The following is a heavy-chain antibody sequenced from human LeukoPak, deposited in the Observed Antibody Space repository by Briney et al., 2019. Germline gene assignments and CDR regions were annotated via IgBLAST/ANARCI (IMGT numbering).Heavy chain of an antibody. D-gene: IGHD4-17*01. CDR2: ISGRGGGT. Sequence: GGSLRLSCAASGFTFSSYAMSWVRQAPGKGLEWVSAISGRGGGTYYADSVKGRSTISRDNSKNTLYLQMNSLRAEDTALYYCAKETMTTVTSCFDYWGQGTLVTVSS. CDR1: GFTFSSYA. J-gene: IGHJ4*02. CDR3: AKETMTTVTSCFDY. V-gene: IGHV3-23*01.